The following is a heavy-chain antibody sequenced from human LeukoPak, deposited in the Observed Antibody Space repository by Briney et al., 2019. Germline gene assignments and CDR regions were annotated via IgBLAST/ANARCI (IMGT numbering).Heavy chain of an antibody. V-gene: IGHV4-39*01. CDR3: ARVMLYYFDY. CDR2: IYYSGST. CDR1: GGTISSGSYY. J-gene: IGHJ4*02. Sequence: ETLSLTCTVSGGTISSGSYYWGGIRQPPGKGLEWIGSIYYSGSTYYNPSLKSRVTISVDTSKNQFSLKLSSVTAADTAVYYCARVMLYYFDYCGQGTLVSVSA. D-gene: IGHD2-21*01.